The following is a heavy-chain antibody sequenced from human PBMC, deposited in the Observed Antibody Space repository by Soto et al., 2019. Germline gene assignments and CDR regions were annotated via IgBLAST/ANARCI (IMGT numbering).Heavy chain of an antibody. CDR1: GYSFTSYW. Sequence: GESLKISCKGSGYSFTSYWISWVRQMPGKGLEWMGRIDPSDSYTNYSPSFQGHVTISADKSISTAYLQWSSLKASDTAMYYCARQSVLLPLHYYCGMDVWGQGTTVTVSS. D-gene: IGHD3-10*01. CDR2: IDPSDSYT. CDR3: ARQSVLLPLHYYCGMDV. V-gene: IGHV5-10-1*01. J-gene: IGHJ6*02.